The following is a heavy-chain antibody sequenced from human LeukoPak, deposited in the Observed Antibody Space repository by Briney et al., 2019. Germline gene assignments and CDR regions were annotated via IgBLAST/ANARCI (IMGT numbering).Heavy chain of an antibody. V-gene: IGHV4-61*02. CDR2: IYTSGST. CDR3: AQPFRFGNDGGY. CDR1: GASISSGNYY. Sequence: SETLSLTCTVSGASISSGNYYWSWIRQPAGKGLEWIGRIYTSGSTKYNPSLKSRATISVDTSKNQFSLKVTSVTAADTAVYYCAQPFRFGNDGGYWGQGTLVTVSS. D-gene: IGHD3-10*01. J-gene: IGHJ4*02.